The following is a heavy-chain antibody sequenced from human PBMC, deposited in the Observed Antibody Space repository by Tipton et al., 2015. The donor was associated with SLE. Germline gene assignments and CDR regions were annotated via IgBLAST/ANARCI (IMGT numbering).Heavy chain of an antibody. D-gene: IGHD6-13*01. CDR3: ARDRGGSSLDALDI. CDR2: ISSSSSYI. Sequence: GSLRLSCAASGFTFSSYSMNWVRQAPGKGLEWVSSISSSSSYIYYADSVKGRFTISRDNAKNSLYLQMNSLRAEDTAVYYCARDRGGSSLDALDIWDQGSLVPASS. V-gene: IGHV3-21*03. J-gene: IGHJ3*02. CDR1: GFTFSSYS.